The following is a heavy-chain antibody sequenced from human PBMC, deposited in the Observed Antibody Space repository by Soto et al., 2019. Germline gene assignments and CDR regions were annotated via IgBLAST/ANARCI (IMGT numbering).Heavy chain of an antibody. D-gene: IGHD6-19*01. CDR3: TKEPRPYSSGWYFSH. CDR1: GFTSRGYG. V-gene: IGHV3-30*18. CDR2: MSYDGRLT. Sequence: GALRLSCAASGFTSRGYGMQWSRKAPGKGPEWLGVMSYDGRLTYYAGSVRCRFTMSRDNSRSTLYLEVHSLTADDTAVYYCTKEPRPYSSGWYFSHWGLGTLVTVSS. J-gene: IGHJ4*02.